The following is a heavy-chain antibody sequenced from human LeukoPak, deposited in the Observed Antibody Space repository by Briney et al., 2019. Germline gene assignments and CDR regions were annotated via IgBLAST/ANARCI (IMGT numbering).Heavy chain of an antibody. V-gene: IGHV3-30-3*01. CDR2: ISYDGSNK. Sequence: GRSLRLSCAASGFTFSNYAMHWVRQAPGKGLEWVAVISYDGSNKYYADSVKGRFTISRDNSKNTLYLQMNSLRAEDTAVYYCAGQVLEWSGGWFDPWGQGTLVTVSS. CDR1: GFTFSNYA. CDR3: AGQVLEWSGGWFDP. D-gene: IGHD3-3*01. J-gene: IGHJ5*02.